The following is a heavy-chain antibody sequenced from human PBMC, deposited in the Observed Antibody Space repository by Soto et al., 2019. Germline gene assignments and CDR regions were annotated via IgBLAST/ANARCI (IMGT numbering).Heavy chain of an antibody. CDR3: ARVKTSGYHNWFDP. J-gene: IGHJ5*02. CDR1: GYTFTSYG. Sequence: ASVKVSCKASGYTFTSYGISWVRQAPGQGLEWMGWISAYNGNTNYAQKFQGRVTMTTDTSTSTAYMELRSLRSDDTAVYYCARVKTSGYHNWFDPWGQGTLVTVSS. CDR2: ISAYNGNT. V-gene: IGHV1-18*01. D-gene: IGHD3-22*01.